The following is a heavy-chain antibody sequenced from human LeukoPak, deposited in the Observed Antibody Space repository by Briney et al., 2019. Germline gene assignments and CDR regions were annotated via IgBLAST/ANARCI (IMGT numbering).Heavy chain of an antibody. CDR3: ARDRLQLQS. J-gene: IGHJ5*02. CDR1: GGSISNYY. D-gene: IGHD5-24*01. Sequence: PSETLSLTCTVSGGSISNYYWNWIRQPPGKGLEWIGYIYYTGNTNYNPSLKSRVTISVDTSKNQFSLKLSSVTAADTAVYYCARDRLQLQSWGQGTPVTVSS. V-gene: IGHV4-59*01. CDR2: IYYTGNT.